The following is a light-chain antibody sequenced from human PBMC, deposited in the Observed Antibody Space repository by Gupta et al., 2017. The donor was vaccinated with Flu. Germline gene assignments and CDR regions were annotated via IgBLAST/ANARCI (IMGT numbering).Light chain of an antibody. CDR1: TSNIGAGYD. CDR2: LKN. V-gene: IGLV1-40*01. Sequence: QFVLTQPPSVSGAPGQRVTISCTGSTSNIGAGYDVHCYQQVPERAPNRLLWLKNSRRCGVAARGFGATKCASDALVIHTLAHEEDADDDYHSSQTSSRDSLVFGGGNKINFL. J-gene: IGLJ3*02. CDR3: HSSQTSSRDSLV.